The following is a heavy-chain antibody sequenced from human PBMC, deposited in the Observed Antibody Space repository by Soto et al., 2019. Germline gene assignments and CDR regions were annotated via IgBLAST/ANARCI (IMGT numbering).Heavy chain of an antibody. V-gene: IGHV3-23*01. CDR1: GFTFSSDA. J-gene: IGHJ4*02. Sequence: EVQLLESGGNLVQPGGSLRLSCAAAGFTFSSDAMSWVRQAPGKGLEWVSAISGSGGSKYYADSVKGRFTISRDSSKNTLYVQMNSLRADDTDVYYCAKDRYAVAGTSIDDWGQGTLVTVSS. D-gene: IGHD6-19*01. CDR3: AKDRYAVAGTSIDD. CDR2: ISGSGGSK.